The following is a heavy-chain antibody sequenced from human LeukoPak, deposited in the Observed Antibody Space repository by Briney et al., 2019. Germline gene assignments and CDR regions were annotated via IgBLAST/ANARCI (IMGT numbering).Heavy chain of an antibody. J-gene: IGHJ4*02. Sequence: SETLSLTCTVSGGSISSSSYYWGWIRQPPGKGLEWIGSIYYSGSTYYNPSLKSRVTISVDTSKNQFSLKLSSVTAADTAVYYCARLGTRQLLYCGGDCYPNWGQGALVTVSS. V-gene: IGHV4-39*01. CDR3: ARLGTRQLLYCGGDCYPN. D-gene: IGHD2-21*02. CDR2: IYYSGST. CDR1: GGSISSSSYY.